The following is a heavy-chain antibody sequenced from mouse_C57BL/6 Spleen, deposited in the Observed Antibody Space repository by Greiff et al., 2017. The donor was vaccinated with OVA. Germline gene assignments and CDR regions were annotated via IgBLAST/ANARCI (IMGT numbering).Heavy chain of an antibody. V-gene: IGHV5-17*01. CDR3: ARPGGYYDYYAMDY. CDR1: GFTFSDYG. CDR2: ISSGSSTI. J-gene: IGHJ4*01. D-gene: IGHD2-3*01. Sequence: EVKVVESGGGLVKPGGSLKLSCAASGFTFSDYGMHWVRQAPEKGLEWVAYISSGSSTIYYADKVKGRFTISRDNAKNTLFLQMTSLRSEDTAMYYCARPGGYYDYYAMDYWGQGTSVTVSS.